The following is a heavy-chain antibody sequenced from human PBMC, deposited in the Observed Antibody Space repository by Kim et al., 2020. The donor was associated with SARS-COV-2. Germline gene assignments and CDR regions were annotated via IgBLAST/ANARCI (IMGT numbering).Heavy chain of an antibody. V-gene: IGHV3-48*04. CDR1: GFTFSNYS. CDR2: ISSSSNTI. CDR3: ARDLYGDYAMDD. D-gene: IGHD4-17*01. J-gene: IGHJ4*02. Sequence: GGSLRLSCAASGFTFSNYSMNWVRQAPGKGLEWVSCISSSSNTIYYTDSVKGRFTISRDNAKNSLYLQMNSLRAEDTAVYYCARDLYGDYAMDDWGQGTLVTVSS.